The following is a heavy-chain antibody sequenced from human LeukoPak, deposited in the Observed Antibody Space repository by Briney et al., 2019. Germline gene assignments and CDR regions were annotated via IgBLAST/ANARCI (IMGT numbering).Heavy chain of an antibody. Sequence: PSETLSLTCAVSGYSISSGYYWGWIRQPPGKGLEWIGSIYHSGSTYYNPSLKSRVTISVDTSKNQFSLKLSSVTAADTAVYYCARDHYCSSTSCHHYFDYWGQGTLVTVSS. CDR3: ARDHYCSSTSCHHYFDY. CDR2: IYHSGST. CDR1: GYSISSGYY. J-gene: IGHJ4*02. V-gene: IGHV4-38-2*02. D-gene: IGHD2-2*01.